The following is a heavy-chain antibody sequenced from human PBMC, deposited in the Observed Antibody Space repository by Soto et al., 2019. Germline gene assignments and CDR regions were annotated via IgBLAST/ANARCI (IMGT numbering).Heavy chain of an antibody. CDR1: GFTFSSYS. Sequence: EVQLVESGGGLVKPGGSLRLSCVDSGFTFSSYSMNWVRQAPGKGLEWVSSISSSSSPIFYEDSLKGRFTISRDNAKNSLYLQMNSLRAEDTAVYYCVRGGRGYTRDDVFDIWGQGTMVTVSS. V-gene: IGHV3-21*06. D-gene: IGHD2-2*02. CDR3: VRGGRGYTRDDVFDI. J-gene: IGHJ3*02. CDR2: ISSSSSPI.